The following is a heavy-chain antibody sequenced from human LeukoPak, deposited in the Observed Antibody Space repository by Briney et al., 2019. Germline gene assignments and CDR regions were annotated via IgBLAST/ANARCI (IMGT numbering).Heavy chain of an antibody. J-gene: IGHJ6*03. Sequence: GGSLRLSCAASEFTFVRYAMNWVRQAPGKGLEWVSYISSSSFKIGYADSVKGRFTISRDNSKNSLYLQMDSLRVEGTAVYYCVRDPSYGSSWYYYMDVWGKGTTVTVSS. CDR3: VRDPSYGSSWYYYMDV. CDR2: ISSSSFKI. D-gene: IGHD6-13*01. CDR1: EFTFVRYA. V-gene: IGHV3-48*04.